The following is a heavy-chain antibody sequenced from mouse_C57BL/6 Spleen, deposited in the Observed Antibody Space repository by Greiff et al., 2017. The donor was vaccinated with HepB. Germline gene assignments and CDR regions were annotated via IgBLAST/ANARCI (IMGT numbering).Heavy chain of an antibody. Sequence: VQLQESGPELVKPGASVKISCKASGYAFSSSWMNWVKQRPGKGLEWIGRIYPGDGDTNYNGKFKGKATLTADKSSSTAYMQLSSLTSEDSAVYFCARIYYGNRWYFDYWGQGTTLTVSS. CDR1: GYAFSSSW. D-gene: IGHD2-1*01. V-gene: IGHV1-82*01. CDR2: IYPGDGDT. J-gene: IGHJ2*01. CDR3: ARIYYGNRWYFDY.